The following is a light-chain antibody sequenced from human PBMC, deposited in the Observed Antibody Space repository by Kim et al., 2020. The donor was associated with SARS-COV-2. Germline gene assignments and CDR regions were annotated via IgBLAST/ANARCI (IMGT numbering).Light chain of an antibody. CDR1: SSDVGGYNY. V-gene: IGLV2-8*01. J-gene: IGLJ3*02. CDR3: SSYAGSNTWV. CDR2: EVS. Sequence: GQSVTISCTRTSSDVGGYNYVSWYQQHPGKAPKLMIYEVSKRPSGVPDRFSGSKSGNTASLTVSGLQAEDEADYYCSSYAGSNTWVFGGGTQLTVL.